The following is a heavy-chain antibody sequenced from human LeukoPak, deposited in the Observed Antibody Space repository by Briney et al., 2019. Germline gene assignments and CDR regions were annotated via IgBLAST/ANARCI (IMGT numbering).Heavy chain of an antibody. J-gene: IGHJ4*02. CDR1: GYSFTGYW. CDR2: IYPGDSDT. D-gene: IGHD3-9*01. CDR3: ARLSSRILTGYYLGGYFDY. Sequence: GESLKISCKGSGYSFTGYWIGWVRQMPGKGLEWMGIIYPGDSDTRYSPSFQGQVTISADKSISTAYLQWSSLKASDTAMYYCARLSSRILTGYYLGGYFDYWGQGTLVTVSS. V-gene: IGHV5-51*01.